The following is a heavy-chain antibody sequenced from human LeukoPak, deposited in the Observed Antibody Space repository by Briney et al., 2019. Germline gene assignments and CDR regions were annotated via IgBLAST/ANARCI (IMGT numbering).Heavy chain of an antibody. J-gene: IGHJ4*02. CDR2: IYYSGST. CDR1: GGSISSYY. V-gene: IGHV4-59*01. D-gene: IGHD3-22*01. CDR3: ARGSTRLAYYYDSSGYHFDY. Sequence: SETLSLTCTVSGGSISSYYWSWIRQPPGKGLEWIGYIYYSGSTNYNPSLKSRVTISVDTSKNQFSLKLSSVTAADTAVYYCARGSTRLAYYYDSSGYHFDYWGQGTLVTVSS.